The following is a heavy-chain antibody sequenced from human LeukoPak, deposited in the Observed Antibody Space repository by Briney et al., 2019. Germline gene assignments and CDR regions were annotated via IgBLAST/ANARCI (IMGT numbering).Heavy chain of an antibody. CDR3: ARSPRFGSGSYSIDY. Sequence: SETLSLTCTVSGGAFSSGTYYWGWIRQPPGKGLEWIGYIYYSGSTNYSPSLKSRVTISLDTSKNQFSLKLSSVTAADPAVYYCARSPRFGSGSYSIDYWGQGTLVTVSS. CDR2: IYYSGST. D-gene: IGHD3-10*01. V-gene: IGHV4-61*01. J-gene: IGHJ4*02. CDR1: GGAFSSGTYY.